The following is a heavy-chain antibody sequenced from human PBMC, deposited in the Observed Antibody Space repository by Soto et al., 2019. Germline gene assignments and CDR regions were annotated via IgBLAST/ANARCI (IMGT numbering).Heavy chain of an antibody. CDR2: ISGSGGST. J-gene: IGHJ6*03. V-gene: IGHV3-23*01. CDR3: AKEGGYCSGGSCSRFFPEYYYYMDV. CDR1: GFTFSSYA. Sequence: GGSLRLSCAASGFTFSSYAMSWVRQAPGKGLEWVSAISGSGGSTYYADSVKGRFTISRDNSKNTLYLQMNSLRAEDTAVYYCAKEGGYCSGGSCSRFFPEYYYYMDVWGKGTTVTVSS. D-gene: IGHD2-15*01.